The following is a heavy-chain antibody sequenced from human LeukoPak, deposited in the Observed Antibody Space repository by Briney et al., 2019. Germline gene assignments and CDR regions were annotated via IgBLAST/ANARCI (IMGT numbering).Heavy chain of an antibody. Sequence: ASVKVSCKASGYTFTSYGISWVRQAPGQGLEWMGWISAYNGNTNYAQKLQGRVTMTTDTSTSTAYMELRSLRSDDTAVYYCARGVGNYGSNSGDWFDPWGQGTLVTVSS. CDR1: GYTFTSYG. CDR3: ARGVGNYGSNSGDWFDP. D-gene: IGHD4-23*01. J-gene: IGHJ5*02. CDR2: ISAYNGNT. V-gene: IGHV1-18*01.